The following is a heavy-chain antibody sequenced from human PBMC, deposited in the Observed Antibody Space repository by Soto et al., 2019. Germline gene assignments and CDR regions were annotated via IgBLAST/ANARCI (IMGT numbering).Heavy chain of an antibody. CDR3: ARIGVSSGHESPDFDS. J-gene: IGHJ4*02. V-gene: IGHV1-18*01. CDR1: GYTFTNYG. CDR2: ISAYNGNT. Sequence: GASVKVSCKASGYTFTNYGISWVRQAPGQGLEWMGWISAYNGNTNYAADLQGRVTMTTDTSTSTAYMELRGLRSDDTAVYYCARIGVSSGHESPDFDSWGQGTLVTVSS. D-gene: IGHD3-16*01.